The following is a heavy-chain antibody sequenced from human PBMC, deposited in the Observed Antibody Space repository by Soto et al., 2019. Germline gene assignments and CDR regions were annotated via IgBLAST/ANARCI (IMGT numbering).Heavy chain of an antibody. J-gene: IGHJ4*02. Sequence: GGSLRLSCAASGFTFSSYAMSWVRQAPGKGLEWVSAISSSSSTIYYADSVKGRFTISRDNAKNSLYLQMNSLRDEDTAVYYCARECSGGSCIDYWGQGTLVTVSS. CDR3: ARECSGGSCIDY. CDR1: GFTFSSYA. CDR2: ISSSSSTI. D-gene: IGHD2-15*01. V-gene: IGHV3-48*02.